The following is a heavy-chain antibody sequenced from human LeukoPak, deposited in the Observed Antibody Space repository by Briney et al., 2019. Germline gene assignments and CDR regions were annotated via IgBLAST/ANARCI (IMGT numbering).Heavy chain of an antibody. Sequence: PSETLSLTCAAYGGSFSGYYWSWIRQPPGKGLEWIGEINHSGSTNYNPSLKSRVTISVDTSKNQFSLKLSSVTAADTAVYYCARGLSTVPYWGQGTLVTVSS. CDR2: INHSGST. CDR3: ARGLSTVPY. D-gene: IGHD4-17*01. CDR1: GGSFSGYY. J-gene: IGHJ4*02. V-gene: IGHV4-34*01.